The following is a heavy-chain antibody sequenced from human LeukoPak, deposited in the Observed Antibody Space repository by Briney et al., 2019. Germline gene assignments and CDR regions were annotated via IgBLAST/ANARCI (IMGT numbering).Heavy chain of an antibody. Sequence: SETLSLTCAVYGESFSGYYWSWIRQPPGKGLEWIGEINHSGSTNYNPSLKSRVTISVHTSKNQFSLKLSSVTAADTAVYYCATRRPRDAFDIWGQGTMVTVSS. J-gene: IGHJ3*02. CDR1: GESFSGYY. V-gene: IGHV4-34*01. CDR3: ATRRPRDAFDI. CDR2: INHSGST.